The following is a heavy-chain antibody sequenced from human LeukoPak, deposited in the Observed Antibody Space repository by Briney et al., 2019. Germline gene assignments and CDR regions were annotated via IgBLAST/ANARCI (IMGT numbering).Heavy chain of an antibody. Sequence: GASVKVSCKASGYTFTSYDINWVRQATGQGLEWMGWMNPNSGNTGYAQKFQGRVTMTRDTSISTAYMELSRLRSDDTAVYYCARDSLYYDFWSGSTNWFDPWGQGTLVTVSS. CDR1: GYTFTSYD. J-gene: IGHJ5*02. CDR2: MNPNSGNT. D-gene: IGHD3-3*01. V-gene: IGHV1-8*01. CDR3: ARDSLYYDFWSGSTNWFDP.